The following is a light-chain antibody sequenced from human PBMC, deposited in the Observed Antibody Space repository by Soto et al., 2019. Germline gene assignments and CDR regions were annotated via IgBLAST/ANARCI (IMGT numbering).Light chain of an antibody. CDR1: QSVSSSY. Sequence: EIVLTQSPGTLSLSPGERATLSCRASQSVSSSYLAWYQQKPGQAPRLLIYGASSRATGIPDRFSGSGAGTDFTLTISRLEPEDFAVYYCQQYTSSPFTFGQGTKGEIK. V-gene: IGKV3-20*01. CDR2: GAS. J-gene: IGKJ2*01. CDR3: QQYTSSPFT.